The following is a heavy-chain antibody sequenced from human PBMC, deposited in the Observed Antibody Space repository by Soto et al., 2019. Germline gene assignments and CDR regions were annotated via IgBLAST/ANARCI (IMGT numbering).Heavy chain of an antibody. CDR1: GGSISSGDYY. D-gene: IGHD3-3*01. CDR2: IYYSGST. J-gene: IGHJ5*02. CDR3: ARGVFGVVNWFDP. Sequence: SETLSLTCTVSGGSISSGDYYWSWIRQPPGKGLEWIGYIYYSGSTYYNPSLKSRVTISVDTSKNQFSLKLSSVTAADTAVYYCARGVFGVVNWFDPWGQGTLVTVSS. V-gene: IGHV4-30-4*01.